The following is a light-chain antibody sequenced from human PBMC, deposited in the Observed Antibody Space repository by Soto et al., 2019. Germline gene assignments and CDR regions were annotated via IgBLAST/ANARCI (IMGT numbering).Light chain of an antibody. CDR2: GAS. CDR3: QQYNNSPWT. CDR1: QGVSSN. V-gene: IGKV3-15*01. Sequence: IVLTQSPSTLSLSPGERATLSCSASQGVSSNLAWYQQKPGQAPRLLIYGASPRATGIPARFSGSGSGTEFTLTISSLQSEDFAVYYCQQYNNSPWTFGEGTKV. J-gene: IGKJ1*01.